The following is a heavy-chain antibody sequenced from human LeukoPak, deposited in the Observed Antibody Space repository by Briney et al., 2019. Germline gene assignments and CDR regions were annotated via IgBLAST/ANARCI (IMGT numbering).Heavy chain of an antibody. CDR1: GGSISSGGYY. D-gene: IGHD5-18*01. CDR3: ASEGTASVPFDI. CDR2: IYYSGST. J-gene: IGHJ3*02. Sequence: SETLSLTCTVSGGSISSGGYYWSWIRQHPGKGLEWIGYIYYSGSTYYNPSLKSRVTISVDTSKNQFSLKLSSVTAADTAVYYCASEGTASVPFDIWGQGTMVTVSS. V-gene: IGHV4-31*03.